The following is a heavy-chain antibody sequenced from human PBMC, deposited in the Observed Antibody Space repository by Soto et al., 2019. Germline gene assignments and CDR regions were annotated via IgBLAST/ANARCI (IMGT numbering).Heavy chain of an antibody. Sequence: GSLRLCCAASGFTGSSNYMSGVRQAPEKGLEWVSVIYSGGSTYYADSVKGRFTISRHNSKNTLYLQMNSLRAEDTAVYYCWRERQQQQLGYYYCYMDLWGKGTPVTDSS. J-gene: IGHJ6*03. CDR2: IYSGGST. V-gene: IGHV3-53*04. D-gene: IGHD6-13*01. CDR1: GFTGSSNY. CDR3: WRERQQQQLGYYYCYMDL.